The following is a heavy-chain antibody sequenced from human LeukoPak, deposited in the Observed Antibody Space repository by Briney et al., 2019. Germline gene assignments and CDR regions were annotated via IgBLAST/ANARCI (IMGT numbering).Heavy chain of an antibody. CDR2: TYYSGST. V-gene: IGHV4-31*03. J-gene: IGHJ4*02. D-gene: IGHD3-3*01. Sequence: PSQTLSLTCTVSGGSISSGGYYWSWIRQHPGKGLEWIGYTYYSGSTYYNPSLKSRVTISVDTSKNQFSLKLSSVTAADTAVYYCATQNTIFGVVKDGYYFDYWGQGTLVTVSS. CDR1: GGSISSGGYY. CDR3: ATQNTIFGVVKDGYYFDY.